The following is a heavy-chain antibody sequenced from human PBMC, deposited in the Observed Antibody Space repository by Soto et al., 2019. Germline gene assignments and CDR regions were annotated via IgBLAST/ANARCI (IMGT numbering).Heavy chain of an antibody. CDR1: GYTFTSYG. D-gene: IGHD4-17*01. J-gene: IGHJ4*02. CDR3: ARVSRDYSDNYFDY. CDR2: ISAYNDNT. Sequence: ASVKVSCKASGYTFTSYGISWVRQAPGQGLEWMGWISAYNDNTKSAQKLQGRVTMTTDTSTSTAYMELRSLRSDDTAVYYCARVSRDYSDNYFDYWGQGTLVTVSS. V-gene: IGHV1-18*04.